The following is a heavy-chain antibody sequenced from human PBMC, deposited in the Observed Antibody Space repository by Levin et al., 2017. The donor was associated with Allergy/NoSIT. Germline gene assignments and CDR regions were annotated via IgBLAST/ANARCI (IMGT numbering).Heavy chain of an antibody. CDR3: ARLQRTTILRGVISDAFDS. Sequence: GESLKISCTGSGYSFPTYWIGWVRQMPGKGLEWMGIIYPEDSDTRYRPSFQGQVTISADKSISTTYLQWSSLKASDTAMYYCARLQRTTILRGVISDAFDSWGQGTMVTVSS. CDR2: IYPEDSDT. V-gene: IGHV5-51*01. D-gene: IGHD3-10*01. J-gene: IGHJ3*02. CDR1: GYSFPTYW.